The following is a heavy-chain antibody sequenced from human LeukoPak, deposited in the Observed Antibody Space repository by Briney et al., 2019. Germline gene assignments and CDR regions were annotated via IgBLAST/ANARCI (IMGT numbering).Heavy chain of an antibody. V-gene: IGHV3-23*01. J-gene: IGHJ4*02. CDR3: AKESGYDSSGYFDS. CDR1: GFTFSSYA. D-gene: IGHD3-22*01. Sequence: GGSLRLSCAASGFTFSSYAMSWVRQAPGKGLEWVSAISGSGDSTYYADSVKGRFPISRDNSKNTLYLHMNSLRAKDTAVYYCAKESGYDSSGYFDSWGQGTLVTVSS. CDR2: ISGSGDST.